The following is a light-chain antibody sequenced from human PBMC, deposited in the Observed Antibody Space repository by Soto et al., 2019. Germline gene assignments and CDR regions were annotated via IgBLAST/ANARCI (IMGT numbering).Light chain of an antibody. CDR3: QQYDDWPPVT. CDR1: QSISNN. J-gene: IGKJ4*01. V-gene: IGKV3-15*01. CDR2: GAS. Sequence: DIVMTQSPATLSVSPGERATLSCRASQSISNNLAWYHQKPGQAPRLLIYGASTRATGVPARFTGSWSGTEFTLTISSLQSEDFAVYYCQQYDDWPPVTFGGGTKVEIK.